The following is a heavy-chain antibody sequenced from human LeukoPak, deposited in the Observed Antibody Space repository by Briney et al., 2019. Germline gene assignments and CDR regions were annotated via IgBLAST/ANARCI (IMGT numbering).Heavy chain of an antibody. V-gene: IGHV4-34*01. CDR1: GGSFSGYY. CDR2: INHSGST. CDR3: ASPGGSGYYSY. J-gene: IGHJ4*02. D-gene: IGHD3-22*01. Sequence: SETLSLTCAVYGGSFSGYYWSWIRQPPGKGLEWIGEINHSGSTNYNPSLKSRVTIPVDTSKNQFSLKLSSVTAADTAVYYCASPGGSGYYSYWGQGTLVTVSS.